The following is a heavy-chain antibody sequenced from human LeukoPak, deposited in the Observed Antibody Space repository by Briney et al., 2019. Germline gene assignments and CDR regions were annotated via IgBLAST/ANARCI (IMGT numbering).Heavy chain of an antibody. D-gene: IGHD6-6*01. J-gene: IGHJ5*02. CDR2: IIPIFGTA. V-gene: IGHV1-69*05. Sequence: ASVKVSCKAFGGTFSSYAISWVRQAPGQGLEWMGGIIPIFGTANYAQKFQGRVTITTDESTSTAYMELSSLRPEDTAVYYCARGGIAARLYNWFDPWGQGTLVTVSS. CDR3: ARGGIAARLYNWFDP. CDR1: GGTFSSYA.